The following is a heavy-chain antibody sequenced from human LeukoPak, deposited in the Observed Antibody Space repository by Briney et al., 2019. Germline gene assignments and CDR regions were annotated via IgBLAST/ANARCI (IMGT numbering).Heavy chain of an antibody. D-gene: IGHD5-18*01. CDR3: ARIQPKSDFDY. CDR2: INPSGGST. Sequence: GASVTVSCKASGYTFTSYYMHWVRQAPGQGLEWMGIINPSGGSTSYAQKFQGRVTMTRDTSTSTVYMELSILRPEDTAVYYCARIQPKSDFDYWGQGTLVTVSS. V-gene: IGHV1-46*01. J-gene: IGHJ4*02. CDR1: GYTFTSYY.